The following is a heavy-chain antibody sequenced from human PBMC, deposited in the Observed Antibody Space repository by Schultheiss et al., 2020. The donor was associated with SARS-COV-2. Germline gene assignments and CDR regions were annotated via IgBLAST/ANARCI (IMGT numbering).Heavy chain of an antibody. CDR1: GYTFTGYY. Sequence: ASVKVSCKASGYTFTGYYMHWVRQAPGQGLEWMGWINPNSGGTNYAQKFQGRVTMTRDTSISTAYMELSRLRSDDTAVYYCARSLHYYDSRYRFDYWGQGTLVTVSS. CDR3: ARSLHYYDSRYRFDY. J-gene: IGHJ4*02. CDR2: INPNSGGT. D-gene: IGHD3-22*01. V-gene: IGHV1-2*02.